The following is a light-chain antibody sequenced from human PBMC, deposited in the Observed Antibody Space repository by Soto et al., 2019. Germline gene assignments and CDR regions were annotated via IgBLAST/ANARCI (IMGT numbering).Light chain of an antibody. Sequence: IVLTHSPRTLSFSPGERATLSCRASQSGSSRCLVWCHQIPGQAPGLLIYCASSRGTGIPDRVSGSGSGTYFTLTISRLELEDFAVYSCQQYGSSPWTFGQGTKVDI. CDR2: CAS. V-gene: IGKV3-20*01. CDR3: QQYGSSPWT. CDR1: QSGSSRC. J-gene: IGKJ1*01.